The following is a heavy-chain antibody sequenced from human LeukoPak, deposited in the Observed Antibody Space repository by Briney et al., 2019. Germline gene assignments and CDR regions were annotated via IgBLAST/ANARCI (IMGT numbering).Heavy chain of an antibody. CDR2: INPNSGGT. D-gene: IGHD2-15*01. J-gene: IGHJ4*02. CDR1: GYTFTGYY. Sequence: ASVKVSCKASGYTFTGYYMHWVRQAPGQGLEWMGWINPNSGGTNYAQKFQGRVTMTRDTSISTAYMELGRLRSDDTAVYYCARAVYCSGGSCYSDYWGQGTLVTVSS. V-gene: IGHV1-2*02. CDR3: ARAVYCSGGSCYSDY.